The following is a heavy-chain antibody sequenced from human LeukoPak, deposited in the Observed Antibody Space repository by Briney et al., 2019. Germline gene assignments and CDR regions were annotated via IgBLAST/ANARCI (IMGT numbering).Heavy chain of an antibody. V-gene: IGHV3-53*05. CDR1: GFIVSGKF. Sequence: GGSLRLSCAASGFIVSGKFMSWVRQAPGKGLEWVSIIHYDGKIRYAGSVGGRFTIYRDNSKNTLYLQMDSLRAEDTAVYYCARDRAWNYFDYWGQGTLVTVSS. D-gene: IGHD3-3*01. CDR2: IHYDGKI. CDR3: ARDRAWNYFDY. J-gene: IGHJ4*02.